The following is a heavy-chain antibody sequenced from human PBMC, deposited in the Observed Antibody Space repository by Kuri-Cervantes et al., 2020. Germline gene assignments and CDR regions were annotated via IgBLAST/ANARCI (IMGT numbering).Heavy chain of an antibody. CDR3: ARVRYGYSSLDY. Sequence: GSLRLSCTVSGGSISSSSYYWGWIRQPPGKGLEWIGSIYYSGSAYYNPSLKSLVTISVDTSKNQFSLKLSSVTAADTAVYYCARVRYGYSSLDYWGQGTLVTVSS. V-gene: IGHV4-39*01. J-gene: IGHJ4*02. CDR1: GGSISSSSYY. D-gene: IGHD5-24*01. CDR2: IYYSGSA.